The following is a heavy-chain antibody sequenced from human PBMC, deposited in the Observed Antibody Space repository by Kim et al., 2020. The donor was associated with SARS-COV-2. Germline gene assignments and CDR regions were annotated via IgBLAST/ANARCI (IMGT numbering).Heavy chain of an antibody. CDR1: GGSFSGYY. Sequence: SETLSLTCAVYGGSFSGYYWSWIRQPPGKGLEWIGEINHSGSTNYNPSLKSRVTISVDTSKNQLSLKLSSVSAADTAVYYCARISGYVDYWGQGTLVTVSS. CDR3: ARISGYVDY. CDR2: INHSGST. V-gene: IGHV4-34*01. J-gene: IGHJ4*02. D-gene: IGHD1-26*01.